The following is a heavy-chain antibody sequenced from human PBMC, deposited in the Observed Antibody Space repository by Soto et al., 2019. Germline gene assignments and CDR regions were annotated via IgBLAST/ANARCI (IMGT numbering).Heavy chain of an antibody. CDR1: GFTFSSYA. J-gene: IGHJ4*02. CDR2: ISGSGGST. D-gene: IGHD1-26*01. Sequence: EVQLLESGGGLVQPGGSLRLSCAASGFTFSSYAMSWVRQAPGKGLEWVSAISGSGGSTYYADSVKGRFTISRDNSKNTRYIETNSLSAEDTGVYYCAKWRISGSYSTPYFDYWGQGTLVTVSS. V-gene: IGHV3-23*01. CDR3: AKWRISGSYSTPYFDY.